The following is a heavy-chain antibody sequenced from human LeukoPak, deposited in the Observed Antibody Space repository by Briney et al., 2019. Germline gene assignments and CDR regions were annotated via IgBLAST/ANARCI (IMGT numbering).Heavy chain of an antibody. CDR3: ARSGIAAAGPNDY. J-gene: IGHJ4*02. D-gene: IGHD6-13*01. CDR2: ITPIFGTA. Sequence: GASVKVSCKASGGTFSSYAISWVRQAPGQGLEWMGGITPIFGTANYAQKFQGRVTITTDESTSTAYMELSSLRSEDTAVYYCARSGIAAAGPNDYWGQGTLVTVSS. CDR1: GGTFSSYA. V-gene: IGHV1-69*05.